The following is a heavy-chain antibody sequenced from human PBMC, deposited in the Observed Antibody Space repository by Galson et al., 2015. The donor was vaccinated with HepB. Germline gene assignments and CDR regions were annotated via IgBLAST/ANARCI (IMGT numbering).Heavy chain of an antibody. V-gene: IGHV3-73*01. CDR1: GFIFSGSA. D-gene: IGHD1-26*01. J-gene: IGHJ6*01. CDR2: IRSKAKSYAT. CDR3: AKEQRYSGSYFDALYHNGMDA. Sequence: SLRLSCAASGFIFSGSAMHWVRQASGKGLEWVGRIRSKAKSYATAYGASVKGRFTISRDDSKNTAYLQMTSLRVEDTAVFYCAKEQRYSGSYFDALYHNGMDAWGQGTTVTVSS.